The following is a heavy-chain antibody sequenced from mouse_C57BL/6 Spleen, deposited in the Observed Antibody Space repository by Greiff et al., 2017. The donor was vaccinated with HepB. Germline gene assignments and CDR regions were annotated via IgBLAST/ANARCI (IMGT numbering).Heavy chain of an antibody. CDR1: GFTFSDYG. V-gene: IGHV5-17*01. CDR2: ISSGSSTI. J-gene: IGHJ4*01. CDR3: ASPYAMDY. Sequence: EVKLMESGGGLVKPGGSLKLSCAASGFTFSDYGMHWVRQAPGKGLEWVGYISSGSSTIYYADTVKGRFTISRDNAKNTLFLQLTSLRSEDTAMYYCASPYAMDYWGQGTSVTVSS.